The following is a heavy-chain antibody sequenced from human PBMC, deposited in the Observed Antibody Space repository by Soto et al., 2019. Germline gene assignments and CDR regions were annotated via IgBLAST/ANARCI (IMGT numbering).Heavy chain of an antibody. Sequence: GGSLRLSCAASGFTFSSYAMSWVRQAPGKGLEWVSAISGSGGRTYYADSVKGRFTISRDNSKNTLYLQMNSLRAEDTAVYYCAALIVVVMYPDYWGRGTLVTVSS. CDR1: GFTFSSYA. J-gene: IGHJ4*02. V-gene: IGHV3-23*01. CDR3: AALIVVVMYPDY. CDR2: ISGSGGRT. D-gene: IGHD3-22*01.